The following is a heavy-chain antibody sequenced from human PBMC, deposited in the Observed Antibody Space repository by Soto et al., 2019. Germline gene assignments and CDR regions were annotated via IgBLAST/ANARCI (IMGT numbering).Heavy chain of an antibody. Sequence: EVQLVESGGGLVQPGGSLRLSCAASGFTFSSYDMHWVRQATGKGLEWVSAIGTAGDTYYPGSVKGRFTISRENAKNSLYLKMNSLRAEDTAVYYGAGGGGGGPDYWGQGTLVTVSS. CDR2: IGTAGDT. V-gene: IGHV3-13*01. CDR1: GFTFSSYD. J-gene: IGHJ4*02. CDR3: AGGGGGGPDY. D-gene: IGHD3-16*01.